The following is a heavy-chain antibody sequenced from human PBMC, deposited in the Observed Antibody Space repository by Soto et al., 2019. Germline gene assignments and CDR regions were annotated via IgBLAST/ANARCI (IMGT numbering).Heavy chain of an antibody. CDR2: IKQDGSEK. Sequence: GGSLRLSCAASGFTFSSYWMSWVRQAPGKGLEWVANIKQDGSEKYYVDSVKGRFTISRDNAKNSLYLQMNSLRAEDTAVYYCARGALRRGNSYPRDIAVAGPGDYYGMDVWGQGTTVTVSS. J-gene: IGHJ6*02. CDR1: GFTFSSYW. CDR3: ARGALRRGNSYPRDIAVAGPGDYYGMDV. D-gene: IGHD6-19*01. V-gene: IGHV3-7*05.